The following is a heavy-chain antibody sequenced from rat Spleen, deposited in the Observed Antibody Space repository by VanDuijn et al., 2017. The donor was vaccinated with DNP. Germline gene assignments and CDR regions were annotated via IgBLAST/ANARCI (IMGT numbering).Heavy chain of an antibody. J-gene: IGHJ4*01. V-gene: IGHV3-3*01. CDR1: GYSITSGYG. D-gene: IGHD1-5*01. CDR3: ARHRTIMPYYYAMDA. Sequence: EVQLQESGPGLVKPSHSLSLTCSVTGYSITSGYGWTWIRKFPGNKLEWMGSIDSAGSTNYNPPLRSRISITRDTSKNQFFLQLTSVTTEDSATYYCARHRTIMPYYYAMDAWGQGASVTVSS. CDR2: IDSAGST.